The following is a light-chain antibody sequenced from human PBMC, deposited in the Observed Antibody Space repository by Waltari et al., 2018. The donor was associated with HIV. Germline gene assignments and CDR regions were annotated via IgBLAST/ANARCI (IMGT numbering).Light chain of an antibody. CDR2: QDS. CDR3: QAWDSNTFV. V-gene: IGLV3-1*01. CDR1: KLGNRF. J-gene: IGLJ1*01. Sequence: DLSQPASASVSPGQTATVTCSGDKLGNRFVCWYRQKSGQSPELIIYQDSRRPSGISDRFSGSTAGNKATLTSRGTQSIDEGDYYCQAWDSNTFVFGSGTRVTVL.